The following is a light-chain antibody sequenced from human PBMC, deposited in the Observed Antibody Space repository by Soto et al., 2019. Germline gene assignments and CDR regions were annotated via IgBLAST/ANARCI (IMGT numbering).Light chain of an antibody. CDR2: EGS. Sequence: QSALTQPASVSGSPGQSITISCTGTSSNVGSYNLVSWYQQNPGKAPKLMIYEGSKRPSGVSNRFSGSKSGNTASLTISGLQAEDEADYYCCSYAGSSPVYVFGTGTKLTVL. CDR3: CSYAGSSPVYV. V-gene: IGLV2-23*01. CDR1: SSNVGSYNL. J-gene: IGLJ1*01.